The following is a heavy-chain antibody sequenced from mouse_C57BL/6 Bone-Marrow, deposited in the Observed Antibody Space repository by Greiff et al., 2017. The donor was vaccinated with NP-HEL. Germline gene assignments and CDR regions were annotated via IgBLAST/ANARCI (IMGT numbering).Heavy chain of an antibody. CDR1: GYAFSSYW. V-gene: IGHV1-80*01. Sequence: QVQLQQSGAELVKPGASVKISCKASGYAFSSYWMNWVKERPGKGLEWIGQIYPGDGDTKYNGKFKGKATLTADKSSSTAYMQVSSLTSEDSAVYFCARGDYGSSRFVYAMDYWGQGNSVTVSS. J-gene: IGHJ4*01. D-gene: IGHD1-1*01. CDR3: ARGDYGSSRFVYAMDY. CDR2: IYPGDGDT.